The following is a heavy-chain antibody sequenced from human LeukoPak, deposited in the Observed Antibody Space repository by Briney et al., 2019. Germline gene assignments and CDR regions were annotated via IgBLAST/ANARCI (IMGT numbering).Heavy chain of an antibody. Sequence: GRSLRLSCAASGFTFDNYAMHWVRQAPGKGLEWVSGISWNTGGIGYADSVKGRFTISRDNAKNSLYLQINSLRAEDMALYYCAKDEFVASAFTGAFDIWGQGTMVTVSS. CDR2: ISWNTGGI. J-gene: IGHJ3*02. V-gene: IGHV3-9*03. CDR3: AKDEFVASAFTGAFDI. CDR1: GFTFDNYA. D-gene: IGHD2-8*02.